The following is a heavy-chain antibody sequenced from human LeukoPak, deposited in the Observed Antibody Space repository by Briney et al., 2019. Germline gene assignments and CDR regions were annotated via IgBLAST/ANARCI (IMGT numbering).Heavy chain of an antibody. CDR3: ARRTGDSSSTSCYRYFDY. CDR2: IYPGDSDT. CDR1: GYSFTSYW. D-gene: IGHD2-2*01. J-gene: IGHJ4*02. Sequence: GESLKISCKGSGYSFTSYWIGWVRQMPGKGLEWMGIIYPGDSDTRYSPSFQGQVTISADKSISTAYLQWSSLKASDTATYYCARRTGDSSSTSCYRYFDYWGQGTLVTVSS. V-gene: IGHV5-51*01.